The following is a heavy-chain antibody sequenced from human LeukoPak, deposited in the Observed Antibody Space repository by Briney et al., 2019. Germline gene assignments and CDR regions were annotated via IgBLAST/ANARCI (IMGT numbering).Heavy chain of an antibody. Sequence: GGSLRLSCAASGFTFSSYAMSWVRQAPGEGLEWVSAISGSGGSTYYADSVKGRLTISRDNSKNTLYLQMNSLRAEDTAVYYCAKDQTYYYDSSGYYYLDDAFDIWGQGTMVTVSS. D-gene: IGHD3-22*01. J-gene: IGHJ3*02. CDR2: ISGSGGST. CDR1: GFTFSSYA. V-gene: IGHV3-23*01. CDR3: AKDQTYYYDSSGYYYLDDAFDI.